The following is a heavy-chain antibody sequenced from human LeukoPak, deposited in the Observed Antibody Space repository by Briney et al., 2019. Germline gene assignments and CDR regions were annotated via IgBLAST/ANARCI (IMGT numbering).Heavy chain of an antibody. CDR2: IWYDGTTR. D-gene: IGHD6-13*01. CDR1: GFAFGAHW. Sequence: GGSLRLSCAASGFAFGAHWMHWVRQTPGKGLEWVAAIWYDGTTRFYADSVKGRFTISRDNSKNTLHLQMNSLRVEDTAVYYCARDAAGTVDYWGQGILVTVSS. CDR3: ARDAAGTVDY. J-gene: IGHJ4*02. V-gene: IGHV3-33*08.